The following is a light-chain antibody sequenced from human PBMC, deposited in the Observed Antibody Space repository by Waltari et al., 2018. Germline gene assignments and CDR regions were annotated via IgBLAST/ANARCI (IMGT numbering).Light chain of an antibody. CDR3: QHYLRLPAT. V-gene: IGKV3-20*01. J-gene: IGKJ1*01. CDR2: GAS. CDR1: QSVSRA. Sequence: EIVLTQSPGTLSLSPGERATLSCRASQSVSRALAWYQQKPGQAPRLLIYGASNRATGIPDRFSGSGSGTDFSLTISSLEPEDFAVYYCQHYLRLPATFGQGTKVEIK.